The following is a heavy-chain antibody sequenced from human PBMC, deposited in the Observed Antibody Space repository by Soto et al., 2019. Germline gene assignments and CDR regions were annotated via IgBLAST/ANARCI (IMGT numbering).Heavy chain of an antibody. CDR1: GFTFSSYA. J-gene: IGHJ4*02. CDR2: ISGSGGST. D-gene: IGHD6-6*01. V-gene: IGHV3-23*01. Sequence: GGSLRLSCAASGFTFSSYAMSWVRQAPGKGLEWVSAISGSGGSTCYADSVKGRFTISRDNSKNTLYLQMNSLRAEDTAVYYCAKTMAARLSICFDYWGQGTLVTVSS. CDR3: AKTMAARLSICFDY.